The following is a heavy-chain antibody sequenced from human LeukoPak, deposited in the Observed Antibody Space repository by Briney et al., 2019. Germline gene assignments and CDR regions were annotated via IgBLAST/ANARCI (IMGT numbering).Heavy chain of an antibody. Sequence: GGSLRLSCAASGFTFDDYAMHWVRQAPGKGLEWVSGISWNSGSIGYADSVKGRFTISRDNAKNSLYLQMNSLRAEDMALYYCAKGSSGWYYYFDYWGQGTLVTVSS. J-gene: IGHJ4*02. V-gene: IGHV3-9*03. CDR3: AKGSSGWYYYFDY. CDR1: GFTFDDYA. CDR2: ISWNSGSI. D-gene: IGHD6-19*01.